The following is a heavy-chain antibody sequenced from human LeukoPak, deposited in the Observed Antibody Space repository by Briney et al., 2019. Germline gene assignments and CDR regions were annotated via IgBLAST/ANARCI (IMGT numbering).Heavy chain of an antibody. V-gene: IGHV3-33*01. CDR1: GFTFSSYG. CDR3: ATMGPYYYYYYYMDV. J-gene: IGHJ6*03. CDR2: IWYDGSNK. Sequence: SGRSLRLSXAASGFTFSSYGMHWVRQAPGKGLEWVAVIWYDGSNKYYADSVKGRFTISRDSSKNTLYLQMNSLRAEDTAVYYCATMGPYYYYYYYMDVWGKGTTVTVSS. D-gene: IGHD2-8*01.